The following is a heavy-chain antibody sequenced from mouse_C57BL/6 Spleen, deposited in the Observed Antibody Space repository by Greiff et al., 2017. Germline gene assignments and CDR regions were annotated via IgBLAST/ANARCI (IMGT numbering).Heavy chain of an antibody. CDR3: ARRGNYYGSSEDYAMDY. D-gene: IGHD1-1*01. V-gene: IGHV5-17*01. J-gene: IGHJ4*01. Sequence: DVMLVESGGGLVKPGGSLKLSCAASGFTFSDYGMHWVRQAPEKGLEWVAYISSGSSTIYYADTVKGRFTISRDTAKNTLFLQMTSLRSEDTAMYYCARRGNYYGSSEDYAMDYWGQGTSVTVSS. CDR2: ISSGSSTI. CDR1: GFTFSDYG.